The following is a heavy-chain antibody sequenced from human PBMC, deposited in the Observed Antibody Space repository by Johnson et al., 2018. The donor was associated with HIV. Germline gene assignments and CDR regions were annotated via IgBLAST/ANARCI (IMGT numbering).Heavy chain of an antibody. D-gene: IGHD5-18*01. V-gene: IGHV3-66*01. CDR3: ARDGGIQLWSAFDI. CDR1: GFTVSSNY. J-gene: IGHJ3*02. Sequence: MLLVESGGGLVQPGGSLRLSCAASGFTVSSNYMSWVRQAPGKGLEWVSVIYSGGSTYYADSVKGRFTISRDNSKNTLYLQMNSLRAEDTAVYYCARDGGIQLWSAFDIWGQGTMVIVSS. CDR2: IYSGGST.